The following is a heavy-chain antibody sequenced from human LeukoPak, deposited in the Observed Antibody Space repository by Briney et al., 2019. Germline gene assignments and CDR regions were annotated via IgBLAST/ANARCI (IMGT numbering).Heavy chain of an antibody. CDR3: ARVSSEPMGATDY. CDR1: GYTFTDYY. D-gene: IGHD1-14*01. V-gene: IGHV1-2*02. Sequence: ASVKVSCKASGYTFTDYYIHWVRQAPGQGLEWTGWINPNSGGTNYAEKFQGRVTMTRGTSTSTAYMELSRLRSDDTAVYYCARVSSEPMGATDYWGQGTLVTVSS. CDR2: INPNSGGT. J-gene: IGHJ4*02.